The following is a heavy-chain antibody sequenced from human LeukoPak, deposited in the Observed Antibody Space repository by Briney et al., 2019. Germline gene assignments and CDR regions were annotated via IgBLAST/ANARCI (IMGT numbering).Heavy chain of an antibody. CDR3: ARGPEEERFDY. CDR2: IIPIFGIS. CDR1: GGTFSSYA. J-gene: IGHJ4*02. Sequence: GASVTVSCKASGGTFSSYAISWVRQAPGQGLEWMGGIIPIFGISNYAQKFQGRVTITTDESTSTAYMELSSLRSEDTAVYYCARGPEEERFDYWGRGTLVTLSS. V-gene: IGHV1-69*05. D-gene: IGHD1-1*01.